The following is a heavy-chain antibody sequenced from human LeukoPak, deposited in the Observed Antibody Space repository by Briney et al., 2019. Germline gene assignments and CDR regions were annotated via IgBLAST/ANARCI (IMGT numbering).Heavy chain of an antibody. CDR1: GFTFNSHW. J-gene: IGHJ3*02. Sequence: GGSLTLSCEASGFTFNSHWMNWVRQFPGKGLEWVANIKQDGSEKYYVDSVKGRFTISRDNAKNSVYLQMNILEAEDTAVYYCARDGDITLTGVIRGGDALDMWGRGTMVTVSS. CDR3: ARDGDITLTGVIRGGDALDM. CDR2: IKQDGSEK. D-gene: IGHD3-10*01. V-gene: IGHV3-7*01.